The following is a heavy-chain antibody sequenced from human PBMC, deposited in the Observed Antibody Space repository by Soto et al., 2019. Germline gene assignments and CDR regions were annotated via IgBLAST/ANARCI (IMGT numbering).Heavy chain of an antibody. J-gene: IGHJ4*02. CDR2: MSFDGNSK. CDR3: TRGRSMIANDDFEY. CDR1: GFAVSSYS. V-gene: IGHV3-30-3*01. Sequence: GGSLRLSCAASGFAVSSYSMHWVRQAPGKGLEWVAAMSFDGNSKYFADSVKGQFKISRDTSKNTWSLEMESLGVEDSALYHCTRGRSMIANDDFEYWGQGTQVTVSS. D-gene: IGHD2-21*01.